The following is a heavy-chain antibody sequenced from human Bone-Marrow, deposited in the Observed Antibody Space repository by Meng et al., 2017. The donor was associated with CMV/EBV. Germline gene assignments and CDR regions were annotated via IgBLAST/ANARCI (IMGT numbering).Heavy chain of an antibody. J-gene: IGHJ4*02. V-gene: IGHV1-8*01. CDR1: GYTFTSYD. CDR2: MNPNSGNT. D-gene: IGHD6-19*01. CDR3: ATGVADFEY. Sequence: QGEVVECGADVKKTGGSVEGSCKASGYTFTSYDINSVRQAAGQGLEWMGWMNPNSGNTDYAQKFQGRVTMTRNISKSTAYMDLSSLRSEDTAVYYCATGVADFEYWGQGTLVTVSS.